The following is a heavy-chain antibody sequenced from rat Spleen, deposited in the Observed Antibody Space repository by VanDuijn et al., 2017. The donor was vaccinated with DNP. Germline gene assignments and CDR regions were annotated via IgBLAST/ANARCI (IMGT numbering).Heavy chain of an antibody. CDR2: ISYEGSST. J-gene: IGHJ2*01. Sequence: EVQLVESGGGLVQPGRSMKLSCAASGFIFSNYYMAWVRQAAKKGLEWVASISYEGSSTYYRGSVKGRFTISRENAKSTLYLQMNSLRSEDMATYYCIRWNSGHFDYWGQGVMVTVSS. D-gene: IGHD4-3*01. V-gene: IGHV5-22*01. CDR3: IRWNSGHFDY. CDR1: GFIFSNYY.